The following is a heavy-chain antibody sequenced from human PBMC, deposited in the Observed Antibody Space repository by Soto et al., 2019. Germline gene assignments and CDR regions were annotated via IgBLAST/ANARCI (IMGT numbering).Heavy chain of an antibody. CDR2: IIPIFGTA. V-gene: IGHV1-69*01. CDR3: AREREEMAALGYYFDY. Sequence: QVQLVQSGAEVKKPGSSVKVSCKASGGTFSSYAISWVRQAPGQGLEWMGGIIPIFGTANYAQKFQGRVTITADESPSTAYMELISLRSEDTAVYYCAREREEMAALGYYFDYWGPGTLVTVSS. CDR1: GGTFSSYA. D-gene: IGHD6-19*01. J-gene: IGHJ4*02.